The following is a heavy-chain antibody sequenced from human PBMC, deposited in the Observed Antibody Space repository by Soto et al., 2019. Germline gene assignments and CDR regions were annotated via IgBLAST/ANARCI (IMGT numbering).Heavy chain of an antibody. CDR1: GFTFSDYY. D-gene: IGHD2-2*01. CDR3: ARPIPPRLGYCSSTSCYAASS. CDR2: ISSSGSTL. Sequence: QVQLVESGGGLVKPGGSLRLSCAASGFTFSDYYMSWIRQAPGKGLEWVSYISSSGSTLYYADSVKGRFTISRDNAKNSLYLQMHSLRVEDTAVYYCARPIPPRLGYCSSTSCYAASSWGQGTLVTVSS. V-gene: IGHV3-11*01. J-gene: IGHJ4*02.